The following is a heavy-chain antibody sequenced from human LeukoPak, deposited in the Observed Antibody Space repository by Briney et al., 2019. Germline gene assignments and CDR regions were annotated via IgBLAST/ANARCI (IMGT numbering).Heavy chain of an antibody. Sequence: ASVKVSCKASGYTFTGYYMHWVRQAPGQGPGWMGWVNPNSGGTDYAQKFKGRVTLTRDTSLTTTYMELNSLTSDDTAVYYCARDGEDVPRSGRVYGMDVWGQGTTVTVSS. D-gene: IGHD2-15*01. CDR1: GYTFTGYY. CDR3: ARDGEDVPRSGRVYGMDV. V-gene: IGHV1-2*02. J-gene: IGHJ6*02. CDR2: VNPNSGGT.